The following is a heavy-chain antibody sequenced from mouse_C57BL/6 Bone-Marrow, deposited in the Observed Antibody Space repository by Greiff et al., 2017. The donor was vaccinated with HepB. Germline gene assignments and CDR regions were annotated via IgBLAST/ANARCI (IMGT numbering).Heavy chain of an antibody. CDR3: ARERTTVVDY. D-gene: IGHD1-1*01. Sequence: EVQLVESGGGLVKPGGSLKLSCAASGFTFSSYAMSWVRQTPEKRLEWVATISDGGSYTYYPDNVKGRFTISRDNAKNNLYLQMSHLKSEDTAMYYCARERTTVVDYWGQGTLVTVSA. J-gene: IGHJ3*01. V-gene: IGHV5-4*01. CDR2: ISDGGSYT. CDR1: GFTFSSYA.